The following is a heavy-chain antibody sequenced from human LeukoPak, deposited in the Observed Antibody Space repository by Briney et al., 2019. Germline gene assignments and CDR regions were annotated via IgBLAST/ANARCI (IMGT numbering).Heavy chain of an antibody. D-gene: IGHD3-22*01. CDR3: ASNYCDSSGYYHDAFDI. CDR1: GGSISSYY. J-gene: IGHJ3*02. V-gene: IGHV4-59*01. Sequence: PSETLSLTCTVSGGSISSYYWSWLRQPPGKGLEWIGYIYYSGSNNYNPSLKSRVTISVDTSKNQFSLKLSSVTAADTAVYYCASNYCDSSGYYHDAFDIWGQGTMVTVSS. CDR2: IYYSGSN.